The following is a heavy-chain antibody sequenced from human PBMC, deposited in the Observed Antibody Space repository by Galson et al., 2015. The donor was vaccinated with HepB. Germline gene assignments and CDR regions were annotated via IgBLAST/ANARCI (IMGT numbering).Heavy chain of an antibody. CDR3: VRDGIYCRGGWCHPY. D-gene: IGHD2-15*01. J-gene: IGHJ4*02. V-gene: IGHV3-7*01. CDR1: QFTFTSYS. Sequence: SLRLSCAASQFTFTSYSMNWVRQAPGKGLEWVSNITPDGGETSYAASLKGRFTISRDNDKNSLYLQMTSLRAEDTAVYHCVRDGIYCRGGWCHPYWGQGTLVSVSS. CDR2: ITPDGGET.